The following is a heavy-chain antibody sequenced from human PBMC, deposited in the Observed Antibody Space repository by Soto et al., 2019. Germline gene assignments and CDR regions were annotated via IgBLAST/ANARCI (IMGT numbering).Heavy chain of an antibody. J-gene: IGHJ6*02. D-gene: IGHD3-10*01. Sequence: ASVKVSCKASGFTFTSSAVQWVRQARGQRLEWIGWIVVGSGNTNYAQKFQERVTITRDMSTSTAYMELSSLRSEDTAVYYCAADGLLWFGEPFYGMDVWGQGTTVTV. CDR2: IVVGSGNT. CDR1: GFTFTSSA. CDR3: AADGLLWFGEPFYGMDV. V-gene: IGHV1-58*01.